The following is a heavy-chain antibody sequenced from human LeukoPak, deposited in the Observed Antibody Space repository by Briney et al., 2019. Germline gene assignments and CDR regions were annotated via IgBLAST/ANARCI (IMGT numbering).Heavy chain of an antibody. D-gene: IGHD5-18*01. J-gene: IGHJ4*02. Sequence: SETLSLTCTVSGYSISSGYYWGWIRQPPGKGLEWIGSIYHSGSTYYNPSLKSRVTISVDTSKNQFSLKLSSVTAADTAVYHCAKTGYSYGPFFDYWGQGTLVTVSS. V-gene: IGHV4-38-2*02. CDR1: GYSISSGYY. CDR2: IYHSGST. CDR3: AKTGYSYGPFFDY.